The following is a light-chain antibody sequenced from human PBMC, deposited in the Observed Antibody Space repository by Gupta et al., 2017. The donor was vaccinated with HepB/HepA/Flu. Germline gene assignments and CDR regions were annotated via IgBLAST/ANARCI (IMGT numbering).Light chain of an antibody. Sequence: IVSTPFQAVLSLTLGEGATLSCRATQSVYNNYLTWYQQKPGQAPRLLIYGASNRATGIPYRFSGSGSGTDFTLTISRLEPEDFAVYYCQQHGSSPYTFGQGTKLEIK. J-gene: IGKJ2*01. V-gene: IGKV3-20*01. CDR2: GAS. CDR3: QQHGSSPYT. CDR1: QSVYNNY.